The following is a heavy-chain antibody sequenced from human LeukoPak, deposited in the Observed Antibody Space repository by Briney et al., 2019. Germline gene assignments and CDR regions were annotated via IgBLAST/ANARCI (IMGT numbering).Heavy chain of an antibody. Sequence: SETLSLTCTVSGGSISSGDYYWSWIRQPPGKGLEWIGYIYFSGSTYYNPSLKSRVTISVDTSKNQFSLKLSSVTAADTAVYYCARGKRWLQFSHYYYGMDVWGQGTTVTVSS. V-gene: IGHV4-30-4*01. CDR1: GGSISSGDYY. J-gene: IGHJ6*02. D-gene: IGHD5-24*01. CDR3: ARGKRWLQFSHYYYGMDV. CDR2: IYFSGST.